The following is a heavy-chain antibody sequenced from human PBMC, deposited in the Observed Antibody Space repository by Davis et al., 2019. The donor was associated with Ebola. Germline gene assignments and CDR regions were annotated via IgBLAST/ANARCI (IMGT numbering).Heavy chain of an antibody. V-gene: IGHV1-3*01. D-gene: IGHD3-10*01. CDR3: ARLRLYYYGLSGGYYGMDV. J-gene: IGHJ6*02. CDR1: GYTFTSYA. CDR2: INAGNGNT. Sequence: ASVKVSCKASGYTFTSYAMHWVRQAPGQRLEWMGWINAGNGNTKYSQKFQGRVTITRDTSASTAYMELSSLRSEDTAVYYCARLRLYYYGLSGGYYGMDVWGQGTTVTVSS.